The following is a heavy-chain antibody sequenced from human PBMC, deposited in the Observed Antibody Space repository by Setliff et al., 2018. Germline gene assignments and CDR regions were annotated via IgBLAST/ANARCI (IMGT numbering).Heavy chain of an antibody. Sequence: NPSETLSLTCSVSGGSTSSGGFYWSWIRQSAGRGLEWIGHFHTGGATDYNLSLKSRVTISLDSSKNQFSLRLSSVTAADAAVYFCARESATIGEFPLYYFDKWGQGIPVTVSS. CDR2: FHTGGAT. D-gene: IGHD3-10*01. CDR1: GGSTSSGGFY. V-gene: IGHV4-61*09. CDR3: ARESATIGEFPLYYFDK. J-gene: IGHJ4*02.